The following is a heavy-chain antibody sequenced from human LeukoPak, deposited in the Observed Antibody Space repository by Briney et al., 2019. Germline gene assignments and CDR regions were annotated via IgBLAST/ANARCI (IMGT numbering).Heavy chain of an antibody. J-gene: IGHJ5*02. V-gene: IGHV4-34*01. CDR1: GGSFSGYY. D-gene: IGHD5-24*01. Sequence: SETLSLTFAVYGGSFSGYYWSWIRQPPGKGLEWIGAINHSGSTNYNPSLKSRVTISVDTSKNQFSLQLSSVTPEDTAVYYCARQNNTYHHYNLGWFDPWGQGTLVTVSS. CDR2: INHSGST. CDR3: ARQNNTYHHYNLGWFDP.